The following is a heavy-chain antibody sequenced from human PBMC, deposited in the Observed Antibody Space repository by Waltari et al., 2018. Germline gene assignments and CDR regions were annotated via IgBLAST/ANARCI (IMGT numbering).Heavy chain of an antibody. V-gene: IGHV4-39*07. Sequence: QLQLQESGPGLVKPSETLSLTCTVSGGSISSSSYYWGWIRQPPGKGLEWIGSIYYSGSTDYNPSLKSRVTISVDTSKNQFSLKLSSVTAADTAVYYCARISYSSGWHWFDPWGQGTLVTVSS. D-gene: IGHD6-19*01. CDR2: IYYSGST. CDR1: GGSISSSSYY. CDR3: ARISYSSGWHWFDP. J-gene: IGHJ5*02.